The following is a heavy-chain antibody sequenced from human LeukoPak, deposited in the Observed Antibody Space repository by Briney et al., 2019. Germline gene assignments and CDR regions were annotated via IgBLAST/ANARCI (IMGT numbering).Heavy chain of an antibody. CDR3: ARGGFNHGFDI. CDR2: INSDGSGT. V-gene: IGHV3-74*01. CDR1: GFTFTSHW. Sequence: YPGGSLRLSCAASGFTFTSHWMHWVRHAPGKGLVWVSRINSDGSGTIYADSVKGRFTISRDNAKNTLYLQMNSLRVEDTAVYYCARGGFNHGFDIWGQGTMVTVSS. J-gene: IGHJ3*02. D-gene: IGHD1-14*01.